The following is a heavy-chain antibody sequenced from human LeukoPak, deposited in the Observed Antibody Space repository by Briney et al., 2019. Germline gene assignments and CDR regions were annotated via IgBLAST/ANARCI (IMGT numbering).Heavy chain of an antibody. CDR1: GGSISGFY. D-gene: IGHD2-15*01. Sequence: SETLSLTCTVSGGSISGFYWSWIRQPPGKGLEWIGYMSNNGATTYNPSLKSRVTISIDMSNNHFSLTLKSVTAADTAVYYCARSVEGYCSGGSCYSYYYYMDVWGKGTTVTVSS. CDR2: MSNNGAT. J-gene: IGHJ6*03. CDR3: ARSVEGYCSGGSCYSYYYYMDV. V-gene: IGHV4-59*01.